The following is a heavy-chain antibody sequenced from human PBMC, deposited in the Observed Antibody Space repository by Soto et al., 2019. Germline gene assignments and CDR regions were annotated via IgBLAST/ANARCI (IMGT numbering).Heavy chain of an antibody. CDR3: ARDAVAAAGFYYYYMDV. Sequence: PGGSLRLSCAASGFTFSDYYMSWIRQAPGKGLEGVAYISSSGSTIYYADSVKGRFTISRDNAKNSLYLQMNSLRAEATAVYSCARDAVAAAGFYYYYMDVWGKGTTVTV. V-gene: IGHV3-11*01. CDR2: ISSSGSTI. D-gene: IGHD6-13*01. CDR1: GFTFSDYY. J-gene: IGHJ6*03.